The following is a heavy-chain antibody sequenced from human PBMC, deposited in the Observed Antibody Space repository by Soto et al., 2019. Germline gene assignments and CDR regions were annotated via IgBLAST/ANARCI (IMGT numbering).Heavy chain of an antibody. CDR1: GGSLSSLDYY. Sequence: PAETLSLTCTFSGGSLSSLDYYWSCILQPPGKGLEWIGYIYYSGSTNYNPSLKSRVSISLDTSKNQFSLRLTSVTAADTAVYYCARIPVDTYMINWFDPWGQGTLVTVSS. J-gene: IGHJ5*02. D-gene: IGHD5-18*01. V-gene: IGHV4-61*08. CDR2: IYYSGST. CDR3: ARIPVDTYMINWFDP.